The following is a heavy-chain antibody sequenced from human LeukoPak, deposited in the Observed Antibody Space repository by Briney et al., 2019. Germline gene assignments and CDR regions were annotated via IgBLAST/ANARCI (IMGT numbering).Heavy chain of an antibody. J-gene: IGHJ5*01. CDR1: GFTVSSNY. CDR2: IYSGGST. V-gene: IGHV3-53*01. D-gene: IGHD6-19*01. CDR3: ARDGGHSSGWFDY. Sequence: GGSLRLSCAASGFTVSSNYMSWVRQAPGKGLEWVSVIYSGGSTYYADSVKGRFTISRDNSKNTLYLQMNSLRAEDTAVYYCARDGGHSSGWFDYWGQGTLVTVSS.